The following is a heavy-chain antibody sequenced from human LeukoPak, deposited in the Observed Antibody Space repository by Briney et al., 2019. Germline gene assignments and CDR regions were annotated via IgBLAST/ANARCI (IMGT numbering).Heavy chain of an antibody. D-gene: IGHD7-27*01. J-gene: IGHJ6*02. CDR3: ARVGKLGMGYYYGMDV. CDR1: GGTFSSYA. V-gene: IGHV1-69*01. CDR2: IIPIFGTA. Sequence: SVKVSCKASGGTFSSYAISWVRQAPGQGLEWVGGIIPIFGTANYAQKFQGRVTITADESTSTAYMELSSLRSEDTAVYYCARVGKLGMGYYYGMDVWGQGTTVTVSS.